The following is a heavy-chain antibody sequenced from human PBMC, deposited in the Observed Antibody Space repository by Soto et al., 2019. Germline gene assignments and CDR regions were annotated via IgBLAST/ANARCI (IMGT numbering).Heavy chain of an antibody. CDR3: ARVNIGFTIFGVVEKPHDPLDI. Sequence: PSETLSLTCTVSGGSISSGGYYWSWIRQHPGKGLEWIGYIYYSGSTYYNPSLKSRVTISVDTSKNQFSLKLSSVTAADTAVYYCARVNIGFTIFGVVEKPHDPLDIWGQGTMVTVSS. J-gene: IGHJ3*02. V-gene: IGHV4-31*03. CDR2: IYYSGST. D-gene: IGHD3-3*01. CDR1: GGSISSGGYY.